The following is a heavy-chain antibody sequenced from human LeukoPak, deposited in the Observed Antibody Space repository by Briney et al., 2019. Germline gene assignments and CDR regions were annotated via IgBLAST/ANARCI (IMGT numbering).Heavy chain of an antibody. D-gene: IGHD1-14*01. CDR2: LYSDGNT. CDR1: GFTVITND. V-gene: IGHV3-53*01. Sequence: GGSLRLSCAASGFTVITNDMTWVRQAPGKGLEWVSVLYSDGNTKYADSVQGRFTISRDNSKNTLYLEMNSLSPDDTAVYYSARGVEPLEANTLAYWGQGTLVTVSS. J-gene: IGHJ4*02. CDR3: ARGVEPLEANTLAY.